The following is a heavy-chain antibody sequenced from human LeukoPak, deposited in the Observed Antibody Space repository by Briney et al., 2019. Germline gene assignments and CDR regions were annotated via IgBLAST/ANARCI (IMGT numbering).Heavy chain of an antibody. V-gene: IGHV3-48*03. CDR2: ISSSGSTI. CDR1: GFTFSSYA. D-gene: IGHD5/OR15-5a*01. CDR3: ARDNHFSLYADY. Sequence: QAGGSLRLSCAASGFTFSSYAMHWVRQAPGKGLEWVSYISSSGSTIYYADSVKGRFTISRDNAKNSLYLQMNSLRAEDTAVYYCARDNHFSLYADYWGQGTLVTVSS. J-gene: IGHJ4*02.